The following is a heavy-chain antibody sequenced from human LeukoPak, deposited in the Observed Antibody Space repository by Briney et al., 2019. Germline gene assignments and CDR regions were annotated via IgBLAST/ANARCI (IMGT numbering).Heavy chain of an antibody. CDR1: GGSISSYY. CDR2: IYYSGST. Sequence: TSETLSLTCTVSGGSISSYYWIWIRQPPGKGLEWIGYIYYSGSTNYNPSLKSRVTISVDTSKNQFSLKLSSVTAADTAVYYCARLGYSSGWYRGSFDYWGQGTLVTVSS. J-gene: IGHJ4*02. D-gene: IGHD6-19*01. V-gene: IGHV4-59*01. CDR3: ARLGYSSGWYRGSFDY.